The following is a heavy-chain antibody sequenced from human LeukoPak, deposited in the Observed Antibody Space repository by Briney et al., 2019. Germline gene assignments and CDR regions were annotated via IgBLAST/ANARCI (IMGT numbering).Heavy chain of an antibody. CDR3: ARDHSVTGYWYFDL. V-gene: IGHV4-30-2*01. D-gene: IGHD2-21*02. CDR2: NYDTGGT. CDR1: GVSISSGDYS. J-gene: IGHJ2*01. Sequence: SETLSLTCAVSGVSISSGDYSWSWVRQPPGKGREGTGYNYDTGGTLYNQSLNSRVTMSEDRSKNQYSLKLSSVAAADTAVYYCARDHSVTGYWYFDLWGRGTLVTVSS.